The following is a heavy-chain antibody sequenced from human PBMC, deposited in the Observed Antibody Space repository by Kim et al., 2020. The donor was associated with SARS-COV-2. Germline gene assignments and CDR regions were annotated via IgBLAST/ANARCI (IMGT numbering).Heavy chain of an antibody. Sequence: SETLSLTCAVYGGSFSGYYWSWIRQPPGKGLEWIGEINHSGSTNYNPSLKSRVTISVDTSKNQFSLKLSSVTAADTAVYYCARGPMYYDYVWGSYGGHFDYWGQGTLVTVSS. CDR3: ARGPMYYDYVWGSYGGHFDY. CDR2: INHSGST. V-gene: IGHV4-34*01. CDR1: GGSFSGYY. D-gene: IGHD3-16*01. J-gene: IGHJ4*02.